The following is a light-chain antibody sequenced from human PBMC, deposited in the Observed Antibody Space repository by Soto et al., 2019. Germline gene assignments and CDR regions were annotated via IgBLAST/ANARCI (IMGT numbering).Light chain of an antibody. V-gene: IGLV1-47*01. CDR2: RNN. J-gene: IGLJ1*01. CDR3: AAWDDSLSEV. Sequence: SALTRPPSASGTPGQRVTISCSGSSSNIGSNYVYWYQQLPGTAPKLLIYRNNQRPSGVPDRFSGSKSGTSASLAISGLRSEDEADHYCAAWDDSLSEVFGTGTKVTVL. CDR1: SSNIGSNY.